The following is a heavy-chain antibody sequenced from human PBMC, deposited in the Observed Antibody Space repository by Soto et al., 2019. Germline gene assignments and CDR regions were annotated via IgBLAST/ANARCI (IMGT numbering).Heavy chain of an antibody. V-gene: IGHV3-64*01. CDR2: ISSNGGST. Sequence: GGSLRLSCAASGFTFSSYAMHWVRQAPGKGLEYVSAISSNGGSTYYANSVKGRFTISRDNSKNTLYLQMGSLRAEDMAVYYCARDLSRRDYYDSSGYLSPGYWGQGPLVTSPQ. CDR1: GFTFSSYA. CDR3: ARDLSRRDYYDSSGYLSPGY. D-gene: IGHD3-22*01. J-gene: IGHJ4*02.